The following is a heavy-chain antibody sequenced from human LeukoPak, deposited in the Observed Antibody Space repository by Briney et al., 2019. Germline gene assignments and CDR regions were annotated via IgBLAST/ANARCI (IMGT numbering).Heavy chain of an antibody. CDR2: INPNSGAT. D-gene: IGHD2-21*01. Sequence: ASVKVSCKASGYTFTDYYMHWVRQAPGQGLEWMGWINPNSGATNYAQTFQGRVTMSRDTSISTAYMELSRLRSDDTAVYYCARGAEGEQHWGQGTLVTVSS. CDR3: ARGAEGEQH. J-gene: IGHJ1*01. V-gene: IGHV1-2*02. CDR1: GYTFTDYY.